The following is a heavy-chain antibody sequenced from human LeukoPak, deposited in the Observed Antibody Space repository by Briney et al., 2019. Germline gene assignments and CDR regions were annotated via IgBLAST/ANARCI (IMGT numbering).Heavy chain of an antibody. CDR3: ARGDSGNLLKFDY. V-gene: IGHV1-8*01. CDR2: MNPNSGNT. Sequence: ASVKVSCKASGYSFTSYDINWVRQATGQGLEWMGWMNPNSGNTGYAQKFQGRVTMTKNTSISTAYMELSSLRSEDTAVYYCARGDSGNLLKFDYWGQGTLVTVSS. CDR1: GYSFTSYD. D-gene: IGHD2-15*01. J-gene: IGHJ4*02.